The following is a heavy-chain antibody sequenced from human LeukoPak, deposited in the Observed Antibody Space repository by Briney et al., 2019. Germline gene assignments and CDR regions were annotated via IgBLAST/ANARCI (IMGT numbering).Heavy chain of an antibody. Sequence: GGSLRLSCAASGFTFSSYAMHWVRQAPGKGLEWVAVISYDGSNKYYADSVKGRFTISRDNSKNTLYLQMNSLRAEDTAVYYCARDVYGMDVWGKGTTVTVPS. CDR1: GFTFSSYA. CDR2: ISYDGSNK. V-gene: IGHV3-30*04. CDR3: ARDVYGMDV. J-gene: IGHJ6*04.